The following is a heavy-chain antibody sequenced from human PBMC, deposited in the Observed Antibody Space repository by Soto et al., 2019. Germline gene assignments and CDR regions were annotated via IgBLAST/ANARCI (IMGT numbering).Heavy chain of an antibody. CDR1: GFTLNSHA. CDR2: IVDSGTNT. J-gene: IGHJ4*02. CDR3: AKRALGAHDY. V-gene: IGHV3-23*01. D-gene: IGHD1-26*01. Sequence: GESLKISCAASGFTLNSHAMSWVRQAPGKGLEWVSGIVDSGTNTYYADSVKGRFTISSDTSKNTLYLQMNSLRADDTARYYCAKRALGAHDYWGQGTLVTVSS.